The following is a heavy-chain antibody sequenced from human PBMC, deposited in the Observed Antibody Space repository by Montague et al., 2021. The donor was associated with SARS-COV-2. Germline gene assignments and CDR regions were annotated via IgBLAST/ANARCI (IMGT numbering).Heavy chain of an antibody. Sequence: SETLSLTCAVSAGSISSSSYYWGWIRQPPGKGLEWIGSIHYSGSTYYNPSLKSRVSISVDTSKNQFSLKLSSVTAADTAVYYCARLWITVYDYYGMDVWGQGTPVTVSS. V-gene: IGHV4-39*01. CDR1: AGSISSSSYY. CDR3: ARLWITVYDYYGMDV. CDR2: IHYSGST. J-gene: IGHJ6*02. D-gene: IGHD3-16*01.